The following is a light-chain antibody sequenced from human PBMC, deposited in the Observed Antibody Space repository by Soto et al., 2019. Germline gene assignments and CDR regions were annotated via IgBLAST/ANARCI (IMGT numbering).Light chain of an antibody. CDR1: ASNIGSNY. CDR2: RDN. V-gene: IGLV1-47*01. Sequence: QSVLTQPPSTSGTPGQRVTISCSGSASNIGSNYVYWYQQLPGSAPQLLIYRDNQRPSGVPDRFSGSRSGTSASLAISRLRSVDEADYYCAAWDDSLVVFGGGTKLTVL. CDR3: AAWDDSLVV. J-gene: IGLJ2*01.